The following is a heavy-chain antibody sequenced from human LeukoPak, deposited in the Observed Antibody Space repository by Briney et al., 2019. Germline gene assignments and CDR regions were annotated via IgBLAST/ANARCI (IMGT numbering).Heavy chain of an antibody. Sequence: ASVKVSCKASGHTFTSYDINWVRQATGQGLEWMGWMNPNSGNTGYAQKFQGRVTMTRNTSISTAYMELSSLRSEDTAVYYCAVVDTAMVSLDYWGQGTLVTVSS. V-gene: IGHV1-8*01. D-gene: IGHD5-18*01. CDR3: AVVDTAMVSLDY. CDR1: GHTFTSYD. J-gene: IGHJ4*02. CDR2: MNPNSGNT.